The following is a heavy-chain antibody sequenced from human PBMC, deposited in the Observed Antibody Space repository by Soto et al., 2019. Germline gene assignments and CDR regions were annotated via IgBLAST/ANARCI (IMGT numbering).Heavy chain of an antibody. CDR3: AGPGYSFQDY. D-gene: IGHD5-18*01. Sequence: EVQLLESGGGLVQPGGSLRLSCAAPGFTFSSFALSWVRQAPGKGLEWVSAISGSGDGTDYADSVKGRFTISRDNSKNTLYLQMNSLRAEDTAVYYCAGPGYSFQDYWGQGALVTVSS. J-gene: IGHJ4*02. CDR2: ISGSGDGT. CDR1: GFTFSSFA. V-gene: IGHV3-23*01.